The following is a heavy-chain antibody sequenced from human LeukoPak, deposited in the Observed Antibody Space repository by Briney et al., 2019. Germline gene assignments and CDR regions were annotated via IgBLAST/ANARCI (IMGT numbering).Heavy chain of an antibody. D-gene: IGHD3-22*01. Sequence: SETLSLTCSVSGGSVASGSYYWSWIRQPPGKELEWIGYISYRGSTNYNPSLKSRVNISVDKSKNQFSLRLSSVTAADTAVYYCANRRFYDSTGYFSYWGQGTLVTVSS. V-gene: IGHV4-61*01. CDR3: ANRRFYDSTGYFSY. CDR1: GGSVASGSYY. J-gene: IGHJ4*02. CDR2: ISYRGST.